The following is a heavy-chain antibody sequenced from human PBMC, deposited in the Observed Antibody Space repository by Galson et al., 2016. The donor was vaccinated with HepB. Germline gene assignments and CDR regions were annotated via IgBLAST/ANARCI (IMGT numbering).Heavy chain of an antibody. CDR2: IFSGGST. CDR1: GFAVTTYY. CDR3: STDVLEPSRSYAN. J-gene: IGHJ4*02. Sequence: SLRLSCAASGFAVTTYYMSWVRQPPGKGLEWVAVIFSGGSTTFADSVKGRFSISRDNAQNTMYLQMNSLRVDDTAVYYCSTDVLEPSRSYANWGQGTLVIVSS. V-gene: IGHV3-53*01. D-gene: IGHD1-26*01.